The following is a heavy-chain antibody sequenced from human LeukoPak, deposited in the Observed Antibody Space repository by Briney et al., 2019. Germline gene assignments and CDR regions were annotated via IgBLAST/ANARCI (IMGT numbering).Heavy chain of an antibody. D-gene: IGHD3-10*01. CDR1: GGSFSGYY. J-gene: IGHJ5*02. Sequence: SETLSLTCAVYGGSFSGYYWSWIRQPPGKGLEWIGEINHSGSTNYNPSLKSRVTISVDTSKNQFSLKLSSVTAADTAVYYCARRAVYYGSGSYKTLDPWGQGTLVTVSS. CDR3: ARRAVYYGSGSYKTLDP. V-gene: IGHV4-34*01. CDR2: INHSGST.